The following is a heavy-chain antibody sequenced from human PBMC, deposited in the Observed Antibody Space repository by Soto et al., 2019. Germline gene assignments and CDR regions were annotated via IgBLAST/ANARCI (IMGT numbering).Heavy chain of an antibody. J-gene: IGHJ3*02. D-gene: IGHD7-27*01. CDR2: ISSSSSYI. CDR3: ASLTGDDAFDI. CDR1: GFTFSSYS. Sequence: GESLKISCAASGFTFSSYSMNWVRQAPGKGLEWVSSISSSSSYIYYADSVKGRFTISRDNAKNSLYLQMNSLRAEDTAVYYCASLTGDDAFDIWGQGTMVTVSS. V-gene: IGHV3-21*01.